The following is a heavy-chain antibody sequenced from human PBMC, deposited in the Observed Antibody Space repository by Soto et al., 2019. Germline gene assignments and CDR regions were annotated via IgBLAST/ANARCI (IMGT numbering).Heavy chain of an antibody. V-gene: IGHV1-3*01. CDR2: INAGNGNT. CDR3: ARDPAAAGTNWFDP. Sequence: QVQLVQSGAEVKKPGASVKVSCKASGYTFTSYAMHWVRQAPGQRLEWMGWINAGNGNTKYSQKFQGRVPITRDTSASTAYMELSSLRSEDTAVYYCARDPAAAGTNWFDPWGQGTLVTVSS. D-gene: IGHD6-13*01. CDR1: GYTFTSYA. J-gene: IGHJ5*02.